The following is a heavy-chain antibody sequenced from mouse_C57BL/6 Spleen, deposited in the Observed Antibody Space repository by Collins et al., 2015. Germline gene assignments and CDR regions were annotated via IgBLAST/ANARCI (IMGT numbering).Heavy chain of an antibody. V-gene: IGHV2-5-1*01. D-gene: IGHD1-1*01. CDR1: GFSLTSYG. Sequence: QVQLKQSRPSLVQPSQSLSITCTVSGFSLTSYGVHWVRQSPGKGLEWLGVIWRGGSTDYNAAFMSRLSITKDNSKSQVFFKMNSLQADDTAIYYCAKGYYYGSSPYYYAMDYWGQGTSVTVSS. CDR2: IWRGGST. J-gene: IGHJ4*01. CDR3: AKGYYYGSSPYYYAMDY.